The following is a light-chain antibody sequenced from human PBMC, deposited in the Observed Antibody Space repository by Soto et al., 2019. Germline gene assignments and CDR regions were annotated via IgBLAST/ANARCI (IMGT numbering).Light chain of an antibody. CDR1: QNINNW. Sequence: DLQMTQSPSTLSSSLGDSVTITCRVIQNINNWVAWYQQKPGKAPKFLIYDASNLQRGVSSRFSGSGSGTDFTLNISSLQPEDFATYYCQQANSFPPSITCGQGTRLEIK. CDR3: QQANSFPPSIT. CDR2: DAS. V-gene: IGKV1-12*01. J-gene: IGKJ5*01.